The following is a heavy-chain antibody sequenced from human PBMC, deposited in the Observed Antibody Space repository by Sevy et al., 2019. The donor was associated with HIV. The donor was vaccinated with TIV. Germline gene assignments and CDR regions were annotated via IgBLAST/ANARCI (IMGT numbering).Heavy chain of an antibody. CDR1: GGSFSGYY. D-gene: IGHD4-17*01. V-gene: IGHV4-34*01. Sequence: SETLSLTCAVYGGSFSGYYWSWIRQPPGKGLEWIGEINHSGSTNYNPSLKSRVTISVDTSKNQFSLKLSSVTAADTVVYYCAREVGYGEDWFDPWGQGTLVTVSS. J-gene: IGHJ5*02. CDR3: AREVGYGEDWFDP. CDR2: INHSGST.